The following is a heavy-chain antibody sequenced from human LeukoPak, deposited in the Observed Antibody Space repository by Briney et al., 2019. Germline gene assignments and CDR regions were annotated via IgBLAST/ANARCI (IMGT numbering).Heavy chain of an antibody. CDR1: GLSLNSLW. CDR2: ISSDGNTK. J-gene: IGHJ4*02. D-gene: IGHD1-26*01. Sequence: GGSLRLSCAVSGLSLNSLWMHWVRQAPGKGLEWAAVISSDGNTKYYADSVKGRSTIFRDNAKNTLYLQMNSLRAEDTAVYYCVRDLGGRSGHWGQGTLVTVSS. CDR3: VRDLGGRSGH. V-gene: IGHV3-30-3*01.